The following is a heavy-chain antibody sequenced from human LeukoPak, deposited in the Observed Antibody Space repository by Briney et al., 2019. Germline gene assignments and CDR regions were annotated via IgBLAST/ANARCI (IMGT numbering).Heavy chain of an antibody. V-gene: IGHV1-3*01. CDR2: INAGNGNT. CDR3: AKSAPSGFDP. Sequence: GASVKVSCKASGYTFTTYAIHWVRQAPGQSLEWMGRINAGNGNTKYSQKFQGRVTITRDTSASTAYMELTSQRSEDTAVYYCAKSAPSGFDPWGQGTLVTVSS. J-gene: IGHJ5*02. CDR1: GYTFTTYA.